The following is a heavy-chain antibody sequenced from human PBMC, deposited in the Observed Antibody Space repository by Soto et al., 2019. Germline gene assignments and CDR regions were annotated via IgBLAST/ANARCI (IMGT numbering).Heavy chain of an antibody. J-gene: IGHJ4*02. Sequence: EVQLLESGGGLVQPGGSLRLSCAASGFTFSSYAMWWVRQAPGKGLECVSAISGGGETTYYADSVKGRFTISRDNSTNTLYLQMNSLRAEDTAVYDCAFNSGSGSYYFDYWGQGTLVTVSS. D-gene: IGHD3-10*01. CDR1: GFTFSSYA. CDR2: ISGGGETT. V-gene: IGHV3-23*01. CDR3: AFNSGSGSYYFDY.